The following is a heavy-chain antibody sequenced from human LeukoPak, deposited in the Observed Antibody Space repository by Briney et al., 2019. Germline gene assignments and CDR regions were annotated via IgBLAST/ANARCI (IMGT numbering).Heavy chain of an antibody. J-gene: IGHJ4*02. Sequence: ASVKVSCKASGYTFTSYDINWVRQATGQGLEWMGWMNPNSGNTGYAQKFQGRVTITRNTSISTAYMELSSLRSEDTAVYYCATSIGSYSPFDYWGQGTLVTVSS. D-gene: IGHD1-26*01. CDR2: MNPNSGNT. CDR3: ATSIGSYSPFDY. V-gene: IGHV1-8*03. CDR1: GYTFTSYD.